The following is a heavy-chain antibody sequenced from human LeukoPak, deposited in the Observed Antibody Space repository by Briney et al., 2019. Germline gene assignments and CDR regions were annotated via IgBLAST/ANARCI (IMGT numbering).Heavy chain of an antibody. Sequence: SVKVSCKASGGTFSSYAISWVRQAPGQGLEWMGGIIPIFGTANYAQKFQGRVTITADESTSTTYKELSSLRSEDTAVYYRARLLRYFDWTHNGSFDYWGQGTLVTVSS. CDR2: IIPIFGTA. D-gene: IGHD3-9*01. CDR1: GGTFSSYA. V-gene: IGHV1-69*13. J-gene: IGHJ4*02. CDR3: ARLLRYFDWTHNGSFDY.